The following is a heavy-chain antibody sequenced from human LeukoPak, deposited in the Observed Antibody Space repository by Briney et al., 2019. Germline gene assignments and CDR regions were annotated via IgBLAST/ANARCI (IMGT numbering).Heavy chain of an antibody. CDR2: ISSSSSYI. J-gene: IGHJ4*02. Sequence: GGSLRLSCGASGFTFSSYSMNWVRQAPGKGLEWVSSISSSSSYIYYADSVKGRFTISRDNAKNSLYLQMNSLRAEDTAVYYCARASQRYGSGSYYNVWVFDYWGQGTLVTVSS. D-gene: IGHD3-10*01. V-gene: IGHV3-21*01. CDR1: GFTFSSYS. CDR3: ARASQRYGSGSYYNVWVFDY.